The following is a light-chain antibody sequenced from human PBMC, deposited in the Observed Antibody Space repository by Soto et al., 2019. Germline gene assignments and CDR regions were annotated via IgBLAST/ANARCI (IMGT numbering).Light chain of an antibody. CDR2: GDN. J-gene: IGLJ1*01. CDR3: QSYDSGLTAFYV. Sequence: QAVVTQPPSVSGAPGQRVTISCTGSSSNIGAGYDVHWYQQLPGTAPKLLISGDNNRPSGVPDRFSASKSGASASLAITGLQAEDEADYYCQSYDSGLTAFYVFGSGTKLTVL. V-gene: IGLV1-40*03. CDR1: SSNIGAGYD.